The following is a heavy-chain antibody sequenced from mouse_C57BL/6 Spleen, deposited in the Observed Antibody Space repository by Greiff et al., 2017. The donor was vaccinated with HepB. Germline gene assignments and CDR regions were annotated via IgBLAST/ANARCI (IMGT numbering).Heavy chain of an antibody. CDR1: GFTFSSYA. V-gene: IGHV5-4*03. J-gene: IGHJ3*01. D-gene: IGHD2-3*01. CDR3: ARADGYWAY. Sequence: EVNVVESGGGLVKPGGSLKLSCAASGFTFSSYAMSWVRQTPEKRLEWVATISDGGSYTYYPDNVKGRFTISRDNAKNNLYLQMSHLKSEDTAMYYCARADGYWAYWGQGTLVTVSA. CDR2: ISDGGSYT.